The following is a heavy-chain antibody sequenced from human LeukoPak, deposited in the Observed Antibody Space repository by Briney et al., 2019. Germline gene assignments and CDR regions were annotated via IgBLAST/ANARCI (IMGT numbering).Heavy chain of an antibody. D-gene: IGHD3-22*01. CDR3: ARRAGSYSHPYDY. J-gene: IGHJ4*02. CDR2: IYSDNT. Sequence: GSLGLSCAASGFTFSTFAMSWVRQAPGKGLEWVSFIYSDNTHYSDSVKGRFTISRDNSKNTLYLQMNSLRAEDTAVYYCARRAGSYSHPYDYWGQGTLVTGSS. V-gene: IGHV3-53*01. CDR1: GFTFSTFA.